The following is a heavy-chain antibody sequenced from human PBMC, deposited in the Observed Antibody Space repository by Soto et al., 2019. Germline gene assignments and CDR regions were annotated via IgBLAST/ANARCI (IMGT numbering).Heavy chain of an antibody. D-gene: IGHD4-17*01. CDR3: ARDWYGCNSMMDY. V-gene: IGHV3-33*01. CDR1: GFTFSAVG. CDR2: IWFDGNKK. Sequence: QVQLMESGGGVVQPGRSLRLSCAASGFTFSAVGMHWVRQGPGKGLEWVAVIWFDGNKKLYADSVKGRFTISRDNSKNTLYSQMNSLRAEDTAVYYCARDWYGCNSMMDYWGQGTLVTVSS. J-gene: IGHJ4*02.